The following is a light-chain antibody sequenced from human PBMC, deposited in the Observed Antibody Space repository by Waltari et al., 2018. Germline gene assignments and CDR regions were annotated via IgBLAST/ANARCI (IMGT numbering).Light chain of an antibody. CDR2: DVS. Sequence: QSALTQPASVSGSPGQSITISCTGTSSHVGGYNYVSWYQQHPGKAPKLMIYDVSKRPSVVSNLFSGSKSGNTASLTISGLQAEDEADYYCSSYTSSSVVFGGGTKLTVL. CDR1: SSHVGGYNY. J-gene: IGLJ2*01. V-gene: IGLV2-14*01. CDR3: SSYTSSSVV.